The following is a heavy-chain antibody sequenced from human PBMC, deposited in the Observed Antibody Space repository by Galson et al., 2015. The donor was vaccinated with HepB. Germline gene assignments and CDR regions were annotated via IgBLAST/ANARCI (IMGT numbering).Heavy chain of an antibody. CDR3: ARVGDGYCSGGSCYPYYYYGMDV. CDR1: GFTFSSYW. D-gene: IGHD2-15*01. V-gene: IGHV3-74*01. CDR2: INSDGSST. Sequence: SLRLSCAASGFTFSSYWMHWVRQAPGKGLVWVSRINSDGSSTSYADSVKGRFTISRDNAKNTLYLQMNSLRAEDTAVYYCARVGDGYCSGGSCYPYYYYGMDVWGQGTTVTVSS. J-gene: IGHJ6*02.